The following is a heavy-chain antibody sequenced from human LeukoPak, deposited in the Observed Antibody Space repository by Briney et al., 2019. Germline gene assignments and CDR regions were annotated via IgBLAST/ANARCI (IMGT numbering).Heavy chain of an antibody. Sequence: GESLKISCKGSGYSFTSYWIGWVRQMPGKGLEWMGIIYPGDSDTRYSPSFQGQVTISADKSISTAYLQWSSLKASDTAMYYCASIAPTAAADGAFDIWGQGTMVTVSS. J-gene: IGHJ3*02. CDR2: IYPGDSDT. V-gene: IGHV5-51*01. CDR3: ASIAPTAAADGAFDI. CDR1: GYSFTSYW. D-gene: IGHD6-13*01.